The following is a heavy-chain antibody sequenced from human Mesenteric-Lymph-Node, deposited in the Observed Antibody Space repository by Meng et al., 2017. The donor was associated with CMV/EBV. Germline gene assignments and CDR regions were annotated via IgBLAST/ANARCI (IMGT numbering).Heavy chain of an antibody. J-gene: IGHJ4*02. V-gene: IGHV1-69*02. Sequence: KASGGTFSRNISSWVRQAPGQGLEWMGRIIPMVGRPTYAQKFQGRVTISADKVTSTAYLEVTSLRSEDTAVYFCAFLVDTVTLTRDYWGQGTLVTVSS. CDR1: GGTFSRNI. CDR3: AFLVDTVTLTRDY. D-gene: IGHD5-18*01. CDR2: IIPMVGRP.